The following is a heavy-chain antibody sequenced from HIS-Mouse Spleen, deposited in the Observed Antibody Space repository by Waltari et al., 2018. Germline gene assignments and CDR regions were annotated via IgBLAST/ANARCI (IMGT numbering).Heavy chain of an antibody. D-gene: IGHD6-13*01. V-gene: IGHV4-39*07. Sequence: QLQLQESGPGLVKPSETLSLTCTVSGGSISSSSYYWGWIRQPPGKGLEWSGSIYYSGSTYYNPSLKSRVTRSVDTSKSQFSLKLSSVTAADTAVYYCAREIPYSSSWYDWYFDLWGRGTLVTVSS. CDR2: IYYSGST. CDR3: AREIPYSSSWYDWYFDL. CDR1: GGSISSSSYY. J-gene: IGHJ2*01.